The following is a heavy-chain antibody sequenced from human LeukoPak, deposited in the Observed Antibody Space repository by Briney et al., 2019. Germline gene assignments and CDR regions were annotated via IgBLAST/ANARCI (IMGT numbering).Heavy chain of an antibody. CDR2: INPNSGGT. D-gene: IGHD3-10*01. CDR1: GYTFTGYY. CDR3: ARVTLKRTESAYYYGSGSYAFDI. J-gene: IGHJ3*02. V-gene: IGHV1-2*02. Sequence: ASVKVSCKASGYTFTGYYMHWVRQAPGQGLEWMGWINPNSGGTNYAQKFQGRVTMTRDTSISTAYMELSRLRSDDTAVYYCARVTLKRTESAYYYGSGSYAFDIWGQGTMVTVSS.